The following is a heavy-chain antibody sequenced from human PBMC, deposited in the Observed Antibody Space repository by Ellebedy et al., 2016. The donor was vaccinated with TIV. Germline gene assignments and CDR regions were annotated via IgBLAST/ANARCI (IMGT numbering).Heavy chain of an antibody. J-gene: IGHJ4*02. D-gene: IGHD5-12*01. CDR1: GFTFSNYA. V-gene: IGHV3-30-3*01. CDR2: ISNDGSNK. CDR3: ARAVHIVATLDDN. Sequence: PGGSLRLSCAASGFTFSNYAMHWVRQTPGKGLEWVAVISNDGSNKDYADSVQGRFTISRDNSKNTLYLQMDSLRAEDTAVYYCARAVHIVATLDDNWGQGTLVTVSS.